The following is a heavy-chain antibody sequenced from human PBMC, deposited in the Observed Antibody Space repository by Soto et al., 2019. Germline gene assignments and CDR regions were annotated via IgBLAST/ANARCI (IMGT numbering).Heavy chain of an antibody. D-gene: IGHD5-12*01. J-gene: IGHJ6*02. Sequence: ASVKVSCKASGYTFTRSGISWVRQAPGQGLEWMGWISTYNGDTNYAQTFQGRVTMTTDTSTSTVHMEVRSLRSDDTAVYYCAREGVAPYYYYGMDVWVQGTTVTVSS. CDR1: GYTFTRSG. CDR3: AREGVAPYYYYGMDV. CDR2: ISTYNGDT. V-gene: IGHV1-18*01.